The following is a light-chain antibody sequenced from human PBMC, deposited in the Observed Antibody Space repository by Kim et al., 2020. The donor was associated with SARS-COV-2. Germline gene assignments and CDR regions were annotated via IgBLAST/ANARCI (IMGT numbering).Light chain of an antibody. CDR2: DAS. Sequence: SSPGERATLTCRASQSVSSYLAWYQQKPGQAPRLLIYDASTRATGIPARFSGSGSGTDFTLTISSLETEDFTVYYCQQRSNWPLTFGGGTKVDIK. J-gene: IGKJ4*01. CDR1: QSVSSY. CDR3: QQRSNWPLT. V-gene: IGKV3-11*01.